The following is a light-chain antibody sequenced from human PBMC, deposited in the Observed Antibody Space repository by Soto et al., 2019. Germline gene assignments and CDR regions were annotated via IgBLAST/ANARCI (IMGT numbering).Light chain of an antibody. J-gene: IGKJ5*01. CDR3: HEYYNGPIT. V-gene: IGKV4-1*01. CDR2: WAS. Sequence: DIVVTQSPDSLAVSLGERATINCRSSQSILSRSDNKNYLGWYQQKPGQPPKLLISWASNRDSGVPDRFSGSGFWADLTLTINSMQTEDVEVYYCHEYYNGPITFGQGTRLEVK. CDR1: QSILSRSDNKNY.